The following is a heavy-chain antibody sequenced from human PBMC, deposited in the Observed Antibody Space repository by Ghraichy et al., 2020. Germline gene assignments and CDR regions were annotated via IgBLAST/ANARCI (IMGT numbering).Heavy chain of an antibody. J-gene: IGHJ6*02. CDR2: ISGSGGST. Sequence: GESLNISCAASGFTFSSYAMSWVRQAPGKGLEWVSAISGSGGSTYYADSVKGRFTISRDNSKNTLYLQMNSLRAEDTAVYYCAILTIFGVVNLEGYGMDVWGQGTTVTVSS. D-gene: IGHD3-3*01. CDR3: AILTIFGVVNLEGYGMDV. V-gene: IGHV3-23*01. CDR1: GFTFSSYA.